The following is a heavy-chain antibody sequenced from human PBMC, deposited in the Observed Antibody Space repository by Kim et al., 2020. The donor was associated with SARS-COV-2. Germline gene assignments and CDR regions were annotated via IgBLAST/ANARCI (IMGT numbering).Heavy chain of an antibody. Sequence: YANSVKGRFTISRDNAKNSLYLQMNSLRAEDTAVYYCARVTMVRALSMDVWGQGTTVTVSS. V-gene: IGHV3-21*01. CDR3: ARVTMVRALSMDV. D-gene: IGHD3-10*01. J-gene: IGHJ6*02.